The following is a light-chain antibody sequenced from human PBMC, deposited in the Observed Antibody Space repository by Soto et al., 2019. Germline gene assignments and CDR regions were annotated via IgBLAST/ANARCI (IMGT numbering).Light chain of an antibody. J-gene: IGKJ5*01. CDR2: AAS. CDR1: QSISSY. V-gene: IGKV1-39*01. Sequence: DIQMTQVPSSLSASVGDRVIITCRASQSISSYLNWYQQKPGKAPKLLIYAASSLHSGVPSRFSGSGSGTAFTLTISSLQPEDFATYYCQQLNSYPITLGQGTRLEIK. CDR3: QQLNSYPIT.